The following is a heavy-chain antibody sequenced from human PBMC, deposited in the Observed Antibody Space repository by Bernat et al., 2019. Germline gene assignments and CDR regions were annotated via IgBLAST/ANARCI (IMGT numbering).Heavy chain of an antibody. D-gene: IGHD3-10*01. CDR3: ATYGADSYYNVFQYYGMDV. Sequence: QVQLVQSGAEVKKPGASVKVSCKASGYTFTSYAMHWVRQAPGQRLEWMGWINAGNGNTKYSQKFQGRVTITRDTSASTAYMELSSLRSEDTAVYYCATYGADSYYNVFQYYGMDVWGQGTTVTVSS. J-gene: IGHJ6*02. CDR2: INAGNGNT. V-gene: IGHV1-3*01. CDR1: GYTFTSYA.